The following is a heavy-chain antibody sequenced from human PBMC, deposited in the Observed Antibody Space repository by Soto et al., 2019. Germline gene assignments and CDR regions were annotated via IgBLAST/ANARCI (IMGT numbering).Heavy chain of an antibody. Sequence: APGKGLEWVSAISGSGGSTYYADSVKGRFTISRDNSKNTLYLQMNSLRAEDTAVYYCAKLLGLPQMYYFDYWGQGTLVTVS. D-gene: IGHD3-16*01. V-gene: IGHV3-23*01. CDR2: ISGSGGST. CDR3: AKLLGLPQMYYFDY. J-gene: IGHJ4*02.